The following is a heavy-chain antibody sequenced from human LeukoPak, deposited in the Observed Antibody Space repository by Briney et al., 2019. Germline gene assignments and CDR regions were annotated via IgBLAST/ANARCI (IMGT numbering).Heavy chain of an antibody. D-gene: IGHD3-22*01. Sequence: GGPLRLSCAASGFTFSSYAMSWVRQAPGKGLEWVSAISGSGGSTYYADSVKGRFTISRDNSKNTLYLQMNSLRAEDTAVYYCAKVSPIVVVITTQYYFDYWGQGTLVTVSS. J-gene: IGHJ4*02. CDR3: AKVSPIVVVITTQYYFDY. CDR2: ISGSGGST. V-gene: IGHV3-23*01. CDR1: GFTFSSYA.